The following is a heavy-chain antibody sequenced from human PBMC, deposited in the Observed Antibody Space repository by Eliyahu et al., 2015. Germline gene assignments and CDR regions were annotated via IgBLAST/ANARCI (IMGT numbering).Heavy chain of an antibody. Sequence: QVQLVQSGAEVKKPGASVXVSCXXSGXTFTSYYMHWVRQAPGQGLEWMGIINPSGGSTSYAQKFQGRVTMTRDTSTSTVYMELSSLRSEDTAVYYCALGSGWKGGWFDPWGQGTLVTVSS. CDR2: INPSGGST. V-gene: IGHV1-46*03. CDR1: GXTFTSYY. CDR3: ALGSGWKGGWFDP. D-gene: IGHD6-19*01. J-gene: IGHJ5*02.